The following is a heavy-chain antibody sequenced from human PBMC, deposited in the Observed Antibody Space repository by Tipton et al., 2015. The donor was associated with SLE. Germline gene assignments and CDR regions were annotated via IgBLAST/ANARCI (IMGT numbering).Heavy chain of an antibody. CDR1: GGSISDSSHY. V-gene: IGHV4-39*07. D-gene: IGHD3-10*01. J-gene: IGHJ3*02. CDR2: IYHDWST. Sequence: TLSLTCTVSGGSISDSSHYWVWIRQSPGKGLEWVGSIYHDWSTYYNVALNSRATISIDASKNQFSLSLRSVTAADTAVYWCARDYYGSGFDAFVIWGQGTMVTVSS. CDR3: ARDYYGSGFDAFVI.